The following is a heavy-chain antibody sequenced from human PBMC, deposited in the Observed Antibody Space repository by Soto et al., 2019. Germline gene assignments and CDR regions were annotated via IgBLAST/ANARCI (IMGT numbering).Heavy chain of an antibody. D-gene: IGHD4-17*01. CDR1: GFTFSSYA. Sequence: GGSLRLSCAASGFTFSSYAMHWVRQAPGKGLEWVAVISYDGSNKYYADSVKGRFTISRDNSKNTLYLQMNSLRAEDTAVYYCARQAQRGYGDYVGYYYYGMDVWAKGPRSPSP. J-gene: IGHJ6*02. V-gene: IGHV3-30-3*01. CDR2: ISYDGSNK. CDR3: ARQAQRGYGDYVGYYYYGMDV.